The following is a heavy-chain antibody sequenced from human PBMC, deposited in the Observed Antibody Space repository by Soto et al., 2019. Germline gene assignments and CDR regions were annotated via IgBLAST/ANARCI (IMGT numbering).Heavy chain of an antibody. Sequence: GGSLRLSCAASGFTFSSYGMSWVRQAPGKGLEWVSSISGSGGSTYYADSVKGRFTISRDNSKNTLYLQMNSLRAEDTAVCYCAKASAPGGTYFPLWFWGQGTLVTVS. V-gene: IGHV3-23*01. D-gene: IGHD1-26*01. CDR3: AKASAPGGTYFPLWF. CDR1: GFTFSSYG. J-gene: IGHJ4*02. CDR2: ISGSGGST.